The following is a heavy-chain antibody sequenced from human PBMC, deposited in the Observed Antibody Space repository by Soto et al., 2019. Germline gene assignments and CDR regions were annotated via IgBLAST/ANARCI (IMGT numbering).Heavy chain of an antibody. CDR1: GFSLSTSGVG. V-gene: IGHV2-5*02. Sequence: QITLKESGPTLVKPTQTLTLTCTFSGFSLSTSGVGVGWIRQPPGKALEWVALIYWDDAKEYSPSLKSRLTIPKDPSKNQVALTMTNMDPVDTATYYCAHKGGGDRILDYWGQGTLVTVSS. D-gene: IGHD3-16*01. J-gene: IGHJ4*02. CDR3: AHKGGGDRILDY. CDR2: IYWDDAK.